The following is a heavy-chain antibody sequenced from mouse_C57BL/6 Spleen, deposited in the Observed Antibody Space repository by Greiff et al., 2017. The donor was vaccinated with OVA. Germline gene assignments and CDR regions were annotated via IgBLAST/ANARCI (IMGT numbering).Heavy chain of an antibody. J-gene: IGHJ2*01. CDR3: ARHANYDYHRYVDD. CDR2: ISSGGSYT. Sequence: EVTLQESGGDLVKPGGSLTLSCAASGFTFSSYGMSWVRQTPDKRLEWVATISSGGSYTYSPDSVKGRFTISRDNAKNTLDLQMSSLKSEDTAMYYCARHANYDYHRYVDDWGQGTTLTVSS. D-gene: IGHD2-4*01. V-gene: IGHV5-6*01. CDR1: GFTFSSYG.